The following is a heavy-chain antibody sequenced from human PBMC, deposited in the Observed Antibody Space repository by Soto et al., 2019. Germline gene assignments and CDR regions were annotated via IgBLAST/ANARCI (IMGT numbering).Heavy chain of an antibody. D-gene: IGHD3-3*01. J-gene: IGHJ5*02. CDR1: GGSISSGDYY. V-gene: IGHV4-30-4*01. Sequence: SETLSLTCTVSGGSISSGDYYWSWIRQPPGKGLEWIGYIYYSGSTYYNPSLKSRVTISVDTSKNQFSLKLSSVTAADTAVYYCAIGGPSSNTNWFDPWGQGTLVTVSS. CDR3: AIGGPSSNTNWFDP. CDR2: IYYSGST.